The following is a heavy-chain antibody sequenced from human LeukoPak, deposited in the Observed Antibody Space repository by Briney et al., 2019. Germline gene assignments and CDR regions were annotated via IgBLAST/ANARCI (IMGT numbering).Heavy chain of an antibody. CDR3: AIGWAPRGEKSSFAS. D-gene: IGHD3-10*01. J-gene: IGHJ4*02. CDR1: GASINSDY. CDR2: IYASGGT. V-gene: IGHV4-4*07. Sequence: PSETLSLTCSVSGASINSDYWTWVRQVAGTGLEWIGRIYASGGTNYNPYLRSRIAMSVDTSKNQFSLDLYSVTAADTGVYYCAIGWAPRGEKSSFASWGQGTLVTVSS.